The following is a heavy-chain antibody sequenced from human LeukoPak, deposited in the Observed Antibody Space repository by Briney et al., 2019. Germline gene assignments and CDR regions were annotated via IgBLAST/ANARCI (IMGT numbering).Heavy chain of an antibody. CDR3: AKGRDKYQLLSKNWFDP. J-gene: IGHJ5*02. CDR1: GFTFDDYA. CDR2: ISWNSGSI. D-gene: IGHD2-2*01. V-gene: IGHV3-9*01. Sequence: SGRSLRLSCAASGFTFDDYAMHWVRHAPGKGLEWVSGISWNSGSIGYADSVKGRFTISRDNAKNSLYLQMNSLRAEDTALYYCAKGRDKYQLLSKNWFDPWGQGTLVTVSS.